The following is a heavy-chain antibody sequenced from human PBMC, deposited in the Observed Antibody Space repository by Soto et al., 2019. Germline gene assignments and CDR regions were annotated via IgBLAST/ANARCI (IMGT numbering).Heavy chain of an antibody. CDR3: ARSRDGYNQFDY. V-gene: IGHV4-30-2*01. CDR1: GGSISSGGYS. J-gene: IGHJ4*02. Sequence: LSLTCAVSGGSISSGGYSWSWIRQPPGKGLEWIGYIYHSGSTYYNPSLKSRVTISVDRSKNQFSLKLSSVTAADTAVYYCARSRDGYNQFDYWGQGTLVTVSS. CDR2: IYHSGST. D-gene: IGHD5-12*01.